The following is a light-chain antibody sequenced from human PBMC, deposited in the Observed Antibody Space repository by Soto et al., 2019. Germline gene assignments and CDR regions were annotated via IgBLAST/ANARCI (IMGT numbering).Light chain of an antibody. CDR2: EDS. V-gene: IGLV2-23*01. J-gene: IGLJ1*01. Sequence: QSALTQPASVSGSPGQSITISCTGTSSDVGSYNLVSWYQQHPGKAPKLMIYEDSKRPSGVSNRFSGSKSVNTASLTISGLQTEDEADYYCCSYADSSTYVFGTGTKLTVL. CDR3: CSYADSSTYV. CDR1: SSDVGSYNL.